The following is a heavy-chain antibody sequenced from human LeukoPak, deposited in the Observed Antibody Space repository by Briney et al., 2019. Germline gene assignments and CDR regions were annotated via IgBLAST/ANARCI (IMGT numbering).Heavy chain of an antibody. CDR1: GFTYSSYS. CDR2: ISRDGGTI. Sequence: GGSLRLSCAASGFTYSSYSMSWVRQAPGKGLEWVSFISRDGGTIDYADSVKGRFTISRDNAKNSLYLQMSRLRGEDTAVYYCARDESGVVVAAPPNWFDPWGQGTLVTVSS. V-gene: IGHV3-48*04. J-gene: IGHJ5*02. CDR3: ARDESGVVVAAPPNWFDP. D-gene: IGHD2-15*01.